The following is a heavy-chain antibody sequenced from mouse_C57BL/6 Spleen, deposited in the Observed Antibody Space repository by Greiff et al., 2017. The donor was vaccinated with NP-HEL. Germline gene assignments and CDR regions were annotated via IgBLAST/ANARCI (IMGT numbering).Heavy chain of an antibody. V-gene: IGHV1-69*01. CDR1: GYTFTSYW. Sequence: QVHVKQPGAELVMPGASVKLSCKASGYTFTSYWMHWVKQRPGQGLEWIGEIDPSDSYTNYNQKFKGKSTLTVDKSSSTAYMQLSSLTSEDSAVYYCARSGGYSYYFDYWGQGTTLTVSS. CDR3: ARSGGYSYYFDY. CDR2: IDPSDSYT. J-gene: IGHJ2*01. D-gene: IGHD2-3*01.